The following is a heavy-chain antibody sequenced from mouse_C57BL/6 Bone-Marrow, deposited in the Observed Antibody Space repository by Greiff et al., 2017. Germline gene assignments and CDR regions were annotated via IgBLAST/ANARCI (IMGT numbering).Heavy chain of an antibody. CDR1: GYTFTSYW. J-gene: IGHJ3*01. D-gene: IGHD1-1*01. CDR3: ARGDLRAWFAY. V-gene: IGHV1-64*01. Sequence: VQLQQSGAELVKPGASVKLSCKASGYTFTSYWMHWVKQRPGQGLEWIGMIHPNSGSTNYNEKFKSKATLTVDKSSSTAYILLSSLTSDDSAVYYCARGDLRAWFAYWGRGNLVTVSA. CDR2: IHPNSGST.